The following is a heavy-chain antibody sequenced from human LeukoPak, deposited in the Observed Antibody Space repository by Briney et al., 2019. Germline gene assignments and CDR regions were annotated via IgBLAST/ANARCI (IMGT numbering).Heavy chain of an antibody. CDR1: GGTFSSYT. CDR2: IIPILGIA. CDR3: ARDRLGYCSSTSCYLDLYYFDY. D-gene: IGHD2-2*01. J-gene: IGHJ4*02. Sequence: SVKVSCKASGGTFSSYTISWVRQAPGQGLEWMGRIIPILGIANYAQKFQGGVTITADKSTSTAYMELSSLRSEDTAVYYCARDRLGYCSSTSCYLDLYYFDYWGQGTLVTVSS. V-gene: IGHV1-69*04.